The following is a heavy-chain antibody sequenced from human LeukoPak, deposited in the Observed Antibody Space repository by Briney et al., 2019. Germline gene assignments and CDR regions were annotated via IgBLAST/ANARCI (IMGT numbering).Heavy chain of an antibody. CDR2: ISGSGGST. J-gene: IGHJ4*02. D-gene: IGHD6-19*01. V-gene: IGHV3-23*01. CDR3: AKHQDYIAVAGIIY. CDR1: GFTFSSYG. Sequence: GGTLRLSCAASGFTFSSYGMSWVRQAPGKGLEWVSAISGSGGSTYYADSVKGRFTISRDNSKNTLYLQTNSLRAEDTAVYYCAKHQDYIAVAGIIYWGQGTLVTVSS.